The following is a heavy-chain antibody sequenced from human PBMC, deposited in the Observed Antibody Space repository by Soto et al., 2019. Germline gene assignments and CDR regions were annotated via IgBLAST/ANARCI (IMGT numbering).Heavy chain of an antibody. J-gene: IGHJ6*02. Sequence: ASVKVSCKASGYSFTDYHIHWVRQAPGQGLEWLGRINPKSGGTSTAQKFQGWVTMTTDTSISTASMELTRLTSDDTAIYYCARAAGPPRGHYYYQMDVWGQGTAVTVSS. CDR2: INPKSGGT. CDR1: GYSFTDYH. D-gene: IGHD6-25*01. CDR3: ARAAGPPRGHYYYQMDV. V-gene: IGHV1-2*04.